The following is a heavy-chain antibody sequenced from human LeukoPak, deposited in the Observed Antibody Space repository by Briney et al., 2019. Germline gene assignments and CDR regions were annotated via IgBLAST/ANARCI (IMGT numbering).Heavy chain of an antibody. CDR2: FDPEDGET. J-gene: IGHJ2*01. Sequence: ASATVSCKVSGYTLTELSMHWVRQAPGKGLEWMGGFDPEDGETIYAQKFQGRVTMTEDTSTDTAYMELSSLRSEDTAVYYCATRPIVVVPAAIGYWYFDLWGRGTLVTVSS. CDR1: GYTLTELS. V-gene: IGHV1-24*01. D-gene: IGHD2-2*01. CDR3: ATRPIVVVPAAIGYWYFDL.